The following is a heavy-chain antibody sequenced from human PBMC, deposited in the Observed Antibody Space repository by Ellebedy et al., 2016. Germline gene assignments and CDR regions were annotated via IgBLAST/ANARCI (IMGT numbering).Heavy chain of an antibody. V-gene: IGHV3-30*18. J-gene: IGHJ6*02. Sequence: GESLKISXAASGFTFSSYAMHWVRQAPGKGLEWVAVISYDGSNKYYADSVKGRFTISRDNSKNTLYLQMNSLRAEDTAVYYCAKNGRYYYYGMDVWGQGTTVTVSS. CDR2: ISYDGSNK. CDR1: GFTFSSYA. CDR3: AKNGRYYYYGMDV.